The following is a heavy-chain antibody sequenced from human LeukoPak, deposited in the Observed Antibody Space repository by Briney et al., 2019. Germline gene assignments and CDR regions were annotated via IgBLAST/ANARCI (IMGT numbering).Heavy chain of an antibody. J-gene: IGHJ4*02. V-gene: IGHV1-18*01. CDR1: GYTFTSYA. Sequence: ASVKVSCKASGYTFTSYAMNWVRQAPGQGLEWMGWISAYNGNTNYAQKLQGRVTMTTDTSTSTAYMELRSLRSDDTAVYYCARDSYSYYYDSSGYLRNFDYWGQGTLVTVSS. CDR2: ISAYNGNT. CDR3: ARDSYSYYYDSSGYLRNFDY. D-gene: IGHD3-22*01.